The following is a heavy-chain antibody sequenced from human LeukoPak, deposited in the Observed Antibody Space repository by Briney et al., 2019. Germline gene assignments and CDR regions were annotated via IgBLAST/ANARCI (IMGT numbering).Heavy chain of an antibody. CDR2: IYTSGST. J-gene: IGHJ4*02. Sequence: SETLSLTCTVSGDSISTGNYYWSWIRQPAGKGLEWIGRIYTSGSTHYNPSLKSRVTISVDTSKNQFSLKLSSVTAADTAVYYCVALTGYQYFDYWGQGTLVTVSS. D-gene: IGHD3-9*01. CDR3: VALTGYQYFDY. CDR1: GDSISTGNYY. V-gene: IGHV4-61*02.